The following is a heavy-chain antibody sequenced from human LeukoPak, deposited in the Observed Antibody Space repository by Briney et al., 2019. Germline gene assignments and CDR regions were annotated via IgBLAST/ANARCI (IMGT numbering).Heavy chain of an antibody. CDR2: ISGSGGST. CDR1: GFTFSSYA. J-gene: IGHJ4*02. Sequence: GGPPRLSCAASGFTFSSYAMSWVRQAPGKGLEWVSAISGSGGSTYYADSVKGRFTISRDNSKNTLYPQMNSLRAEDTAVYYCAKGALPMIAIDYYFDYWGQGTLVTVSS. CDR3: AKGALPMIAIDYYFDY. V-gene: IGHV3-23*01. D-gene: IGHD3-22*01.